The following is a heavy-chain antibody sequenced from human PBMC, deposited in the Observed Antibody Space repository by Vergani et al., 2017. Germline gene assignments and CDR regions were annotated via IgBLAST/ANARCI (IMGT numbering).Heavy chain of an antibody. V-gene: IGHV3-30-3*01. CDR3: ARASSVGRVKAPFDP. CDR2: ISYDGSNK. Sequence: QVQLVESGGGVVQPGRSLRLSCAASGFTFSSYAMHWVRQAPGQGLEWVAVISYDGSNKYYADSVKGRFTISRDNSKNTLYLQMNSLRAEDTAVYYCARASSVGRVKAPFDPWGQGTLVTVSS. D-gene: IGHD3-16*01. J-gene: IGHJ5*02. CDR1: GFTFSSYA.